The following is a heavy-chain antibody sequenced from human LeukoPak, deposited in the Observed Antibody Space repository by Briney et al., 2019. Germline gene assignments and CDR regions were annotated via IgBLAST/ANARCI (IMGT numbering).Heavy chain of an antibody. J-gene: IGHJ4*02. Sequence: GGSLRLSCAASEFIFGTYAMHWVRRAPGKGLEWVTIISDDGDTTYYADSVKGRFTISRDNSKNMLYLQMSSLRAEDTAIYYCARALYNRGWYPDYFDSWGQGTLVTVSA. CDR1: EFIFGTYA. V-gene: IGHV3-30-3*01. CDR2: ISDDGDTT. CDR3: ARALYNRGWYPDYFDS. D-gene: IGHD6-19*01.